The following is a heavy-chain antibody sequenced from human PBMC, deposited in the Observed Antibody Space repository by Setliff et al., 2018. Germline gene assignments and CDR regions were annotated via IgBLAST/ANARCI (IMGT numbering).Heavy chain of an antibody. J-gene: IGHJ4*02. CDR3: ARGRDFWRGYLVY. V-gene: IGHV1-2*04. CDR2: INPNSGGT. Sequence: ASVKVSCKSSGYTFTGYYMHWVRQAPGQGLEWMGWINPNSGGTNYAQKFQGWVTMTRDTSISTAYMELSRLRSDDTAVYYCARGRDFWRGYLVYWGQGTLVTSPQ. CDR1: GYTFTGYY. D-gene: IGHD3-3*01.